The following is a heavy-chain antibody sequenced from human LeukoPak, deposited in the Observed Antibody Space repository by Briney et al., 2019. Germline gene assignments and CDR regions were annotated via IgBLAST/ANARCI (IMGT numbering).Heavy chain of an antibody. Sequence: SLRLSCAASGFTFDDYAMDWVRQAPGKGLEWVSGISWNSGSIGYADSVKGRFTISRDNAKNSLYLQMNSLRAEDTALYYCARSSGYYHTHFDYWGQGTLVTVSS. CDR3: ARSSGYYHTHFDY. V-gene: IGHV3-9*01. J-gene: IGHJ4*02. D-gene: IGHD3-22*01. CDR1: GFTFDDYA. CDR2: ISWNSGSI.